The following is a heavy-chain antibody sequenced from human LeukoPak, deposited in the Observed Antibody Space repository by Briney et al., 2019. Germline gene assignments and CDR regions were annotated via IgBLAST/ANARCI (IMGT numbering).Heavy chain of an antibody. CDR1: GGSVSSYY. CDR2: IDTSGST. D-gene: IGHD6-19*01. V-gene: IGHV4-4*07. Sequence: PSETLSLTCTVSGGSVSSYYWNWIRQPAGKGLEWLGRIDTSGSTYYNPSLKSRVTISVDTSKNQFSLKLSSVTAADTAVYYCARDSLSGWGPWGQGTLVTVSS. CDR3: ARDSLSGWGP. J-gene: IGHJ5*02.